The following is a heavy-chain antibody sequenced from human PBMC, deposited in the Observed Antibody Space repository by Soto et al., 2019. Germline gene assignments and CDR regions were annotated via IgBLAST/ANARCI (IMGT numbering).Heavy chain of an antibody. Sequence: VASVKVSCKASGYTFTSSVISWVRQAPGQGLEWMGWISTDNGNTNYAQHLQGRVTMTTDTSTSTAYMELRGLRSDDTAVYYCARDPPYSSGWYAGFDPWGQGTLVTVSS. CDR3: ARDPPYSSGWYAGFDP. CDR2: ISTDNGNT. J-gene: IGHJ5*02. CDR1: GYTFTSSV. V-gene: IGHV1-18*01. D-gene: IGHD6-19*01.